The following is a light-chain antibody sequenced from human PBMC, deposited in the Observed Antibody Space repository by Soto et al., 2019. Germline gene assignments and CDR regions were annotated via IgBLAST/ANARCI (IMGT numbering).Light chain of an antibody. J-gene: IGKJ1*01. V-gene: IGKV1-5*01. CDR2: DAS. CDR3: QQYNSYSPT. CDR1: QSISSW. Sequence: DIQMTQSPSTLSASVGDRVTITCRASQSISSWLAWYQQKPGKAPKLLIYDASSLESGVPSRFSGSGSRTEFTLTISSLQPDDFATYSCQQYNSYSPTFGQGTKVEIK.